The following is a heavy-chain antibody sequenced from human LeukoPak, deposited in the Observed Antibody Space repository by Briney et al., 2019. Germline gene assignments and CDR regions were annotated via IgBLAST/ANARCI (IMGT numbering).Heavy chain of an antibody. V-gene: IGHV5-51*01. Sequence: GESLKISCKGSGYSFNSYWIGWLRRMPGKGLEWMGIIYPGDSDTRYSPSFQGQVTISADKSISTAYLQWSNLKASDTAVYYCALRGAYCGGDCYGFDYWGQGALVTVSS. J-gene: IGHJ4*02. CDR3: ALRGAYCGGDCYGFDY. CDR2: IYPGDSDT. CDR1: GYSFNSYW. D-gene: IGHD2-21*02.